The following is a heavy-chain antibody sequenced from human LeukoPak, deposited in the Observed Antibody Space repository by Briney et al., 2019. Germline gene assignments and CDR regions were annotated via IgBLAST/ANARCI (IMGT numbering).Heavy chain of an antibody. V-gene: IGHV5-51*01. Sequence: GESLKISCKGSGYSFTTYWIGWVRQMPGKGLEWMGIIYPGDSDTRYSPSFQGQVTISADKSISTAYLQWSSLKASDTAMYYCARHSGSYPDDYYYYMDVWGKGTTVTVSS. CDR2: IYPGDSDT. D-gene: IGHD1-26*01. J-gene: IGHJ6*03. CDR1: GYSFTTYW. CDR3: ARHSGSYPDDYYYYMDV.